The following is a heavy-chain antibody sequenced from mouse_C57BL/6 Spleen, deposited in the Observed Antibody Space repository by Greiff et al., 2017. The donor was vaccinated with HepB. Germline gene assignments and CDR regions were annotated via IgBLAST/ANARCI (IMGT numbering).Heavy chain of an antibody. V-gene: IGHV1-50*01. J-gene: IGHJ1*03. CDR2: IDPSDSYT. CDR3: ATAV. CDR1: GYTFTSYW. Sequence: GAELVKPGASVKLSCKASGYTFTSYWMQWVKQRPGQGLEWIGEIDPSDSYTNYNQKFKGKATLTVDTSSSTAYMQLSSLTSEDSAVYYCATAVWGTGTTVTVSS.